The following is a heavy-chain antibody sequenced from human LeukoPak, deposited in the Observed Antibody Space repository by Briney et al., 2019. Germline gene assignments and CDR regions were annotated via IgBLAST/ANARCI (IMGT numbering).Heavy chain of an antibody. V-gene: IGHV3-30*02. J-gene: IGHJ4*02. CDR1: GFTFSSVD. CDR2: IRNDGSNK. D-gene: IGHD3-10*01. Sequence: GGSLRLSCAASGFTFSSVDIHWVRQAPGKGLQGVAFIRNDGSNKYYADSVRGRFTISRDNSKNTLYLQMNSLSAEDTAMYYCAKKDGGRGEGTFDYWGQGTLVTVSS. CDR3: AKKDGGRGEGTFDY.